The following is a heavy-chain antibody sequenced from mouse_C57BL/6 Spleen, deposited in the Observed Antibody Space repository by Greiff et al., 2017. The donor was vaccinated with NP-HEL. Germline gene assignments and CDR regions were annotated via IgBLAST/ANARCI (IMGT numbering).Heavy chain of an antibody. CDR3: ARGFYYYGSSLHWYFDV. V-gene: IGHV5-17*01. D-gene: IGHD1-1*01. CDR2: ISSGSSTI. Sequence: EVHLVESGGGLVKPGGSLKLSCAASGFTFSDYGMHWVRQAPEKGLEWVAYISSGSSTIYYADTVKGRFTISRDNAKNTLFLQMNSLRSEDTAMYYCARGFYYYGSSLHWYFDVWGTGTTVTVSS. J-gene: IGHJ1*03. CDR1: GFTFSDYG.